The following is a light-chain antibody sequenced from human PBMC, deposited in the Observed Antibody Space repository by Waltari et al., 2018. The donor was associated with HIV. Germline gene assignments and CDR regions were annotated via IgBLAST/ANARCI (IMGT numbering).Light chain of an antibody. CDR3: QQYGSSPIT. V-gene: IGKV3-20*01. Sequence: EIVLTQSPGTLSLSPGERATLSCRASQSVSSSYLAWYQQKPGQAPRRLIYGASSRATGIPDRFSGSGSGTDFTLTINRLEPEDFAVYYCQQYGSSPITFGHGTRLEI. CDR2: GAS. CDR1: QSVSSSY. J-gene: IGKJ5*01.